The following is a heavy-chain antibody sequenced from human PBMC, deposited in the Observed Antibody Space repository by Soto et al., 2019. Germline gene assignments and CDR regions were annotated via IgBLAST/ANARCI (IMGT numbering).Heavy chain of an antibody. CDR1: GFTFSSYS. CDR2: ISGSGSNT. J-gene: IGHJ1*01. D-gene: IGHD3-22*01. V-gene: IGHV3-23*01. CDR3: VKDDGGYPSTAPH. Sequence: GGSLILSCAASGFTFSSYSMNWVRQAPGKGLEWVSAISGSGSNTYYADSVKGRFTISRDNTKNTLSLQLDNLGVEDTAVYFCVKDDGGYPSTAPHWGQGTLVTVSS.